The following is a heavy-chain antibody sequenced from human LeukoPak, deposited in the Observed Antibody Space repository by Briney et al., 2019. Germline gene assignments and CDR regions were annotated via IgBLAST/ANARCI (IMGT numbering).Heavy chain of an antibody. V-gene: IGHV3-66*02. Sequence: PGGSLRLSCAASGFTLSSNYMSWVRQAPGKGLEGVSVIYSGGSTYYADSVKGRFTISRDNSKNTLYLQMNSLRAEDTAVYYCARVAAMALFDYWGQGTLVTVSS. CDR2: IYSGGST. CDR3: ARVAAMALFDY. D-gene: IGHD5-18*01. CDR1: GFTLSSNY. J-gene: IGHJ4*02.